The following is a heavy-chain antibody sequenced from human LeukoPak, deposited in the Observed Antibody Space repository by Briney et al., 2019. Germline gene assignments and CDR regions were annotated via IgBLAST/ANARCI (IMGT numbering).Heavy chain of an antibody. CDR3: ARRIQTRGWFDP. J-gene: IGHJ5*02. V-gene: IGHV4-4*09. D-gene: IGHD5-18*01. CDR1: GGSISSYY. CDR2: IYTSGST. Sequence: PSETLSLTCTVAGGSISSYYWSWIRQPPGKGLGWIGYIYTSGSTNYNPSLKSRVTTSVDTSKNQFSLKLSSVAAADTAVYYCARRIQTRGWFDPWGQGTLVTVSS.